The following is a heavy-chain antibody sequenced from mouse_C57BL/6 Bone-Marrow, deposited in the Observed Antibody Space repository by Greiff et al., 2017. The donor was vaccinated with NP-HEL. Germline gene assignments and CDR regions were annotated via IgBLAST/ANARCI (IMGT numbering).Heavy chain of an antibody. D-gene: IGHD2-5*01. Sequence: EVKLMESGGDLVKPGGSLKLSCAASGFTFSSYGMSWVRQTPDKRLEWVATISSGGSYNYYPDRVKGRFTITRDNANNTLYLQMSSLKSEDTAMYYCARGKTTIVTTRAMDYWGQGTSVTVSS. CDR1: GFTFSSYG. J-gene: IGHJ4*01. CDR2: ISSGGSYN. CDR3: ARGKTTIVTTRAMDY. V-gene: IGHV5-6*01.